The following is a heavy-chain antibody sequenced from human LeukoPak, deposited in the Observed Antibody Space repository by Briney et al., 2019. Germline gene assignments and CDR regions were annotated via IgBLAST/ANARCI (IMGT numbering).Heavy chain of an antibody. CDR2: IYHTGST. D-gene: IGHD6-13*01. Sequence: SETLSLTCGVSGGSISNSNWWSWVRQPPGKGLEWIGEIYHTGSTNYNPSLKSRVTISVDKSKNQFSLELTSVTAADTAVYYCARGFHSNSWYIDYWGQGTLVTVSS. V-gene: IGHV4-4*02. CDR3: ARGFHSNSWYIDY. CDR1: GGSISNSNW. J-gene: IGHJ4*02.